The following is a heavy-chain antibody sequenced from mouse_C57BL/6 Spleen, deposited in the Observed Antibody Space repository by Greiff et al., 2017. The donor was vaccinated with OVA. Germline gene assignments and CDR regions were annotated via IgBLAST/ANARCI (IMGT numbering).Heavy chain of an antibody. CDR3: AVTAQAAWFAY. CDR2: ISSGSSTI. CDR1: GFTFSDYG. V-gene: IGHV5-17*01. J-gene: IGHJ3*01. Sequence: EVKVVESGGGLVKPGGSLKLSCAASGFTFSDYGMHWVRQAPEKGLEWVAYISSGSSTIYYADTVKGRFTISRDNAKNTLFLQMTSLRSEDTAMYYCAVTAQAAWFAYWGQGTLVTVSA. D-gene: IGHD3-2*02.